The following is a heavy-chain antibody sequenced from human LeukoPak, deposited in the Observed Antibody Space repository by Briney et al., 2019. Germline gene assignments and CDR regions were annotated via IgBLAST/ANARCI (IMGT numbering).Heavy chain of an antibody. CDR3: ARNLRVNAFDI. Sequence: SQTLSLTCTVSGGSISSGSYYWSWIRQPAGKGLEWIGRIYTSGSTNYNPSLKSRVTISVDTSRNQFSLKLSSVTAADTAVYYCARNLRVNAFDIWGQGTMVTVSS. V-gene: IGHV4-61*02. J-gene: IGHJ3*02. CDR1: GGSISSGSYY. CDR2: IYTSGST. D-gene: IGHD3-16*02.